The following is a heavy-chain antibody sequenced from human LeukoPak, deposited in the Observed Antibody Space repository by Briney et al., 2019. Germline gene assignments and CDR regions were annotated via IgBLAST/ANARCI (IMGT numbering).Heavy chain of an antibody. D-gene: IGHD3-22*01. V-gene: IGHV3-48*01. CDR2: ISSDSSTI. Sequence: PGGSLRLSCAASGFAFSSYNMNWVRQAPGEGLECVSYISSDSSTIYYADSVKGRFTISRDNAKNSLYLQMSSLRAEDTAVYYCARDPKYYYDSSGYPPDYWGQGTLVTVSS. J-gene: IGHJ4*02. CDR3: ARDPKYYYDSSGYPPDY. CDR1: GFAFSSYN.